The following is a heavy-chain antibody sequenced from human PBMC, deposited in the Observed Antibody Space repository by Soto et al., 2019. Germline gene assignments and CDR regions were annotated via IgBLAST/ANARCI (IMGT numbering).Heavy chain of an antibody. Sequence: PSETLSLTCTVSGGSVDSNRYYWGWIRQPPGKGLEWIGSIYYSGSTYYNPSLKSRVTISVDTSKNQFSLKLSSVTAADTAVYYCASPKIAFYNWFDPWGQGTPVTVSS. D-gene: IGHD3-3*02. V-gene: IGHV4-39*01. CDR1: GGSVDSNRYY. CDR2: IYYSGST. J-gene: IGHJ5*02. CDR3: ASPKIAFYNWFDP.